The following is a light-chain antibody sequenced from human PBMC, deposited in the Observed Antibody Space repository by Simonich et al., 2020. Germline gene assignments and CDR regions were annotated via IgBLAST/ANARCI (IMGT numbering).Light chain of an antibody. CDR2: GAS. CDR3: QQRSNWPIT. J-gene: IGKJ5*01. Sequence: EIVMTQSPATLSVSPGERATLSCRASQSVSSNLAWYQQKPGQAPRLLIYGASPRATGIPARFSGSGSGTEFTLTISSLQSEDFAVYYCQQRSNWPITFGQGTRLEIK. CDR1: QSVSSN. V-gene: IGKV3-15*01.